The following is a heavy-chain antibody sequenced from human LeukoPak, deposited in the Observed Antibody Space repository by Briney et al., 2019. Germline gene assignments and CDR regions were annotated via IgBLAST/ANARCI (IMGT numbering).Heavy chain of an antibody. J-gene: IGHJ4*02. CDR1: GYTFTSYY. D-gene: IGHD3-3*01. CDR2: FNPSGGST. Sequence: ASVKVSCKASGYTFTSYYMHWVRQAPGQGLEWMGIFNPSGGSTTYAQKFQGRVTMTRDTSTSTVYMELSSLRSEDTAVYYCARGHYYDFWSGYYPTSGEYYFDYWGQGTLVTVSS. V-gene: IGHV1-46*01. CDR3: ARGHYYDFWSGYYPTSGEYYFDY.